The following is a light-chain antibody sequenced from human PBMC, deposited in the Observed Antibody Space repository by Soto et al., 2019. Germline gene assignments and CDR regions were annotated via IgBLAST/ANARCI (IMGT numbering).Light chain of an antibody. CDR3: QQYNSYPFT. CDR2: KAS. V-gene: IGKV1-5*03. Sequence: DLQMTQSPSTLSASVGDRVTITCRASQSISSWLAWYQQKPGKAPKLLIYKASSLESGVPSRFSGSGSGTEFTLTISSLQPDDFATYYCQQYNSYPFTFGPGTNVAIK. J-gene: IGKJ3*01. CDR1: QSISSW.